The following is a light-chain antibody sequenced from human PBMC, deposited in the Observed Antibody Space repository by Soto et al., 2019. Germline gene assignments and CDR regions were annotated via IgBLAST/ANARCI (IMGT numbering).Light chain of an antibody. J-gene: IGKJ1*01. Sequence: EIVLTQSPGTLSLSPGERATLSCRASQSISSSYLAWYQQRPGQAPRLLIYGASSRATGIPDRFSGSGSGTDFTLTISRLEPEDFAMYYCQKYGNSPRTFGQGTKVEIK. V-gene: IGKV3-20*01. CDR2: GAS. CDR3: QKYGNSPRT. CDR1: QSISSSY.